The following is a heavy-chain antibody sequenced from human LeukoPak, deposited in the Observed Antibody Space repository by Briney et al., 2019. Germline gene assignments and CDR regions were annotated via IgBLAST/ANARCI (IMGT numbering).Heavy chain of an antibody. D-gene: IGHD2-2*03. J-gene: IGHJ4*02. CDR1: GYTFTSYY. CDR2: INPSGGST. V-gene: IGHV1-46*01. Sequence: GASVKVSCKASGYTFTSYYMHWVRQAPGQGLEWMGIINPSGGSTSYAQKFQGRVTMTRNTTISTAYMELSSLRSEDTAVYYCARGRFYGYLGYYFDYWGQGTLVTVSS. CDR3: ARGRFYGYLGYYFDY.